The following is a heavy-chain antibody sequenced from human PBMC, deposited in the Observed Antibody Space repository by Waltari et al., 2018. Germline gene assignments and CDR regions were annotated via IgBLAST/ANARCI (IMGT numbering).Heavy chain of an antibody. CDR3: AREQWLDYYYYYYMDV. Sequence: EVQLVESGGGLVQPGGSLRLSCAASGFTFSSYEMNWVRQAPGKGLEWVSYISRSGNTIYYADSVKGRFTISRDNAKNSLYLQMNSLRAEDTAVYYCAREQWLDYYYYYYMDVWGKGTTVTVSS. V-gene: IGHV3-48*03. CDR1: GFTFSSYE. CDR2: ISRSGNTI. D-gene: IGHD6-19*01. J-gene: IGHJ6*03.